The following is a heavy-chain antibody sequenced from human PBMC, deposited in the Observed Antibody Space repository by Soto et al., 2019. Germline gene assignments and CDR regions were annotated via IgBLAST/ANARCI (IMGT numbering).Heavy chain of an antibody. Sequence: ASVKVSCKVSGYTLTELSMHWVRQAPGKGLEWMGGFDPEDGETIYAQKFQGRVTMTEDTSTDTAYMELSSLRSEDTAVYYCATRGHIVVVVAATQDDAFDIWGQGTMVTVSS. CDR1: GYTLTELS. CDR2: FDPEDGET. V-gene: IGHV1-24*01. D-gene: IGHD2-15*01. J-gene: IGHJ3*02. CDR3: ATRGHIVVVVAATQDDAFDI.